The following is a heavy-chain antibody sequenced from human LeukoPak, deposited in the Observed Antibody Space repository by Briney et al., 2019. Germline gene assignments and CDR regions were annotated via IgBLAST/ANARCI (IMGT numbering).Heavy chain of an antibody. CDR3: TTFPLAARDY. CDR1: GFTFSNAW. Sequence: GGSLRLSCAASGFTFSNAWMSWVRQAPGKGLEVVGRIKSKTDGGTTDYAAPLKGKFTISRDDSKNTLYLQMNSLKTEDTAVYYCTTFPLAARDYWGQGTLVTVSS. V-gene: IGHV3-15*01. D-gene: IGHD2-15*01. J-gene: IGHJ4*02. CDR2: IKSKTDGGTT.